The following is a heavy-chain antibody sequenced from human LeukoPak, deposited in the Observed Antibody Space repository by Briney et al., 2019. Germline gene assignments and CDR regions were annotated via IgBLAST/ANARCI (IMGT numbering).Heavy chain of an antibody. J-gene: IGHJ5*02. Sequence: ASVTVSCKTSGYTFTSYGISWVRQAPGQGLEWMGWISAYNGNTNYARKLQGRVTMTTDTSTSTAYMELRSLRSDDTAVYYCARGGLLWFGELLSEDRWFDPWGQGTLVTVSS. CDR1: GYTFTSYG. CDR2: ISAYNGNT. V-gene: IGHV1-18*01. D-gene: IGHD3-10*01. CDR3: ARGGLLWFGELLSEDRWFDP.